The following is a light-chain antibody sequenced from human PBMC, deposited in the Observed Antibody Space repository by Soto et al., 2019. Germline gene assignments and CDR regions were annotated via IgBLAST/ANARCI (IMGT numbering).Light chain of an antibody. J-gene: IGKJ1*01. CDR1: QSVLYSSNNTNY. Sequence: DIVMTQSPDSLAVSLGERANINCKSSQSVLYSSNNTNYLAWYQQKPGQPPKLIIYWASTRESGVPDRFSCSGSGTDFTLTISSLQSEDVAVYYCQQYYSTPRTFGQGTKMEIK. V-gene: IGKV4-1*01. CDR2: WAS. CDR3: QQYYSTPRT.